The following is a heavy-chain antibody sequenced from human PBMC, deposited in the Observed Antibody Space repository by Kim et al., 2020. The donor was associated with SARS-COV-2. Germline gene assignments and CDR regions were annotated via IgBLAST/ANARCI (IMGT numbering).Heavy chain of an antibody. Sequence: SPSFQGQVTISADKSISTAYLQWSSLKASDTAMYYCARRFGSGSYYIFDYWGQGTLVTVSS. CDR3: ARRFGSGSYYIFDY. V-gene: IGHV5-51*01. J-gene: IGHJ4*02. D-gene: IGHD3-10*01.